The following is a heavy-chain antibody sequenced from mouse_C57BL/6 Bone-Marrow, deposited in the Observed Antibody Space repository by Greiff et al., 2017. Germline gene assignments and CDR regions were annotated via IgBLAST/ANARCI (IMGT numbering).Heavy chain of an antibody. Sequence: QVQLQQSGAELARPGASVKLSCKASGYTFTSYGISWVKQRTGQGLEWIGEIYPRSGNTYYNEKFKGKATLTADKSSSTAYMELRSLTSEDSAVYFCARGEDYGNLHFDYWGQGTTLTVSS. CDR3: ARGEDYGNLHFDY. J-gene: IGHJ2*01. CDR2: IYPRSGNT. D-gene: IGHD2-1*01. V-gene: IGHV1-81*01. CDR1: GYTFTSYG.